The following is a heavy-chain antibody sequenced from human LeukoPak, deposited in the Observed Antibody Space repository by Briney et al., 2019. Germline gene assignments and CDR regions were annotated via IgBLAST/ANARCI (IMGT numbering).Heavy chain of an antibody. CDR2: IDPSDSYT. D-gene: IGHD1-26*01. CDR3: ARRIVGATPWFDP. V-gene: IGHV5-10-1*01. Sequence: GESLKISCKGSGYSFTTYWISWVRQMPGKGLEWMGEIDPSDSYTNYSPSFQGHVTISADKSVGTASLQWSSLKASDTAMYYCARRIVGATPWFDPWGQGTLVTVSS. CDR1: GYSFTTYW. J-gene: IGHJ5*02.